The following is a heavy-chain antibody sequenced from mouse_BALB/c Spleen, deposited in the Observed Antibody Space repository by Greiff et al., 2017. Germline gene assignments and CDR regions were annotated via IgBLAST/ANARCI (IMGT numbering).Heavy chain of an antibody. CDR2: INPYKGNT. CDR1: GYSFTGYV. D-gene: IGHD1-1*01. CDR3: AREDGRMYFDY. V-gene: IGHV1-20*02. Sequence: EVQLQQSGPGLVKPGASVKISCTASGYSFTGYVMNWVIQSQGKSLEWIGRINPYKGNTFYNQRFKGKATFTVDKTSSTSLMERRSMASEDAAVYYCAREDGRMYFDYWGQGTTLTVSS. J-gene: IGHJ2*01.